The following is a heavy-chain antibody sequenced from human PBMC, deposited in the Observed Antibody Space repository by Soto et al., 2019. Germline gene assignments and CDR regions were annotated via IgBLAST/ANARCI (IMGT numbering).Heavy chain of an antibody. CDR2: ISAYDGNT. D-gene: IGHD3-22*01. J-gene: IGHJ5*02. V-gene: IGHV1-18*04. CDR3: ARGEYYDSKGEFDP. CDR1: GYTFTSYG. Sequence: ASVKVSCKASGYTFTSYGISWVRQAPGQGLEWMGWISAYDGNTNYAQKLQGRVTMTTDTSTSTAYMELRSLRSDDTAVYYCARGEYYDSKGEFDPWGQGTLVTVSS.